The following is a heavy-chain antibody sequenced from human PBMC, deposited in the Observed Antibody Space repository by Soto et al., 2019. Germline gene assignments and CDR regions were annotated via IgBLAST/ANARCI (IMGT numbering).Heavy chain of an antibody. CDR2: NSPDGRTA. CDR1: GFTFSASW. J-gene: IGHJ4*02. CDR3: AGGYTGSPR. Sequence: GGSLRLSCEASGFTFSASWIHWVRQAPGKGLVWVSRNSPDGRTATYADSVKGRFTISRDNAKNTVYLQMNSLGAEDTAVYFCAGGYTGSPRWGQGTLVTVSS. V-gene: IGHV3-74*01. D-gene: IGHD3-16*02.